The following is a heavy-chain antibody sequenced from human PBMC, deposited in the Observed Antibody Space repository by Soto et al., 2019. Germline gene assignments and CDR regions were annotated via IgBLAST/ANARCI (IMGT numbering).Heavy chain of an antibody. CDR3: ATEPHDFWSGGRNWFDP. D-gene: IGHD3-3*01. V-gene: IGHV1-24*01. Sequence: ASVKVSCKVSGYTLTELSMHWVRQAPGKGLEWMGGFDPEDGETIYAQKFQGRVTMTEDTSTDTAYMELSSLRSEDTAVYYCATEPHDFWSGGRNWFDPWGQGTLVTVSS. J-gene: IGHJ5*02. CDR1: GYTLTELS. CDR2: FDPEDGET.